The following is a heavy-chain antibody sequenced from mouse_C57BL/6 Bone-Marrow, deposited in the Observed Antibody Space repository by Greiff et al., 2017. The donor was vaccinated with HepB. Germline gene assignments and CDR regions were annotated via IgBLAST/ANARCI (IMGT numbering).Heavy chain of an antibody. CDR1: GYAFSSSW. D-gene: IGHD1-1*02. V-gene: IGHV1-82*01. J-gene: IGHJ4*01. Sequence: QVQLQQSGPELVKPGASVKISCKASGYAFSSSWMNWVKPRPGKGLEWIGRIYPGDGDTNYNGKFKGKATLTADKSSSTAYMQLSSLTSEDSAVYFCARGSYLYYARDYWGQGTSVTVSS. CDR2: IYPGDGDT. CDR3: ARGSYLYYARDY.